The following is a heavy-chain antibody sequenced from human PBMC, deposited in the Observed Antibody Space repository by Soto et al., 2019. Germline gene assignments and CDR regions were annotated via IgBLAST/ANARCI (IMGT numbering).Heavy chain of an antibody. CDR1: ADTFTSYY. D-gene: IGHD3-10*01. CDR3: ARSAGGVFGIIIEDSNCMAP. CDR2: INPNGGST. V-gene: IGHV1-46*01. J-gene: IGHJ5*01. Sequence: ASVQVSCKAPADTFTSYYIHWVRQAPAHGLEWMGVINPNGGSTKFAQTSEGRITMATNTTTSTVQMVLRNRRSEDRAAYYCARSAGGVFGIIIEDSNCMAPWGQGSMVTVSS.